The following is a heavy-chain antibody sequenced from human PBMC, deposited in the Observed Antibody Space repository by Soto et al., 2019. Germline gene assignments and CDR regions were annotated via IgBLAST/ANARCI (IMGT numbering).Heavy chain of an antibody. CDR1: GDSVSNSGAT. CDR3: ARDPPDFNSGFDS. V-gene: IGHV6-1*01. Sequence: SQTLSLTCAICGDSVSNSGATWNWIRQSPSRGLEWLGRAYYRSRWQYDYATSVRSRITIIPDTSKNQFSLQLTSVTPEDTAVYYCARDPPDFNSGFDSWGQGSLVTVS. CDR2: AYYRSRWQY. D-gene: IGHD1-26*01. J-gene: IGHJ4*02.